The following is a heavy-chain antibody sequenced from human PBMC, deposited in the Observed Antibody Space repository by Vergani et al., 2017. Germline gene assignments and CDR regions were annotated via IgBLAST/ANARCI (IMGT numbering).Heavy chain of an antibody. Sequence: QVQLQESGPGLVKPSETLSLTCTASGYSVISTDFHWGWIRPPPGKGMEWFGSMGYSGSTSYNPSLGSRISISFETPKNQFSRRLTSVTAADTAVYYCASKRGACRAAYCHSYDFWGPGTLVGVSS. CDR1: GYSVISTDFH. CDR2: MGYSGST. V-gene: IGHV4-39*01. J-gene: IGHJ4*02. CDR3: ASKRGACRAAYCHSYDF. D-gene: IGHD2-15*01.